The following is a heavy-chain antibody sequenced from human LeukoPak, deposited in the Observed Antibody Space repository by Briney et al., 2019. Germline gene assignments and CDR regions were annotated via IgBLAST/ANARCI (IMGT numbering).Heavy chain of an antibody. J-gene: IGHJ3*02. CDR1: GFTFSSYA. Sequence: GGSLRLSCAASGFTFSSYAMHWVRQAPGKGLEWVSIIYSGGSTYYTDSVKGRFTISRDNSKNTLYLQMNSLRAEDTAVYYCARDGEAFDIWGQGTMVTVSS. V-gene: IGHV3-66*01. CDR3: ARDGEAFDI. CDR2: IYSGGST.